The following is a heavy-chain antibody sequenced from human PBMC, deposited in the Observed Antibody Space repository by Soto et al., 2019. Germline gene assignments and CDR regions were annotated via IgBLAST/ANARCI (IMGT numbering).Heavy chain of an antibody. J-gene: IGHJ4*02. CDR3: ASGHDAYKVRY. CDR1: GGSISSGGTGAY. D-gene: IGHD1-1*01. Sequence: QVQLQESGPGLVKPSQTLSLTCTVSGGSISSGGTGAYWTWIRQLPGKGLEWIGYIYYTGNTYYNPSLKSRTTISIDTSENQFSLKLTSVTAADTDVYFCASGHDAYKVRYWGQGTLVTVSS. V-gene: IGHV4-31*03. CDR2: IYYTGNT.